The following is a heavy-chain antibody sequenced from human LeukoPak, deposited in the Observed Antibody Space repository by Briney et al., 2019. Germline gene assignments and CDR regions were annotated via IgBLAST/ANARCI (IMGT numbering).Heavy chain of an antibody. CDR3: VRQWGENY. CDR2: IWYDGSNT. D-gene: IGHD3-16*01. J-gene: IGHJ4*02. Sequence: GGSLRLSCAASGFTFSSYGMHWVRQAPGKGLEWVAVIWYDGSNTYYADSVKGRFTISRDNSKNTLYLQMNNLTAEDTAVYYCVRQWGENYWGQGTLVTVSS. V-gene: IGHV3-33*08. CDR1: GFTFSSYG.